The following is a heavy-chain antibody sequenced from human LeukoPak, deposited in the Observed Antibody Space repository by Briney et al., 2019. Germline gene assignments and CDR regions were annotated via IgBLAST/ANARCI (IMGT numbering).Heavy chain of an antibody. CDR1: GFTVSSNY. CDR3: ARDVTTVTTKSYYYYYMDV. V-gene: IGHV3-53*01. CDR2: IYSGGST. J-gene: IGHJ6*03. Sequence: GGSLRLSCAASGFTVSSNYMSWVRQAPGKGLEWVSVIYSGGSTYYADSVKGRFTISRDNSKNTLCLQMNSLRAEDTAVYYCARDVTTVTTKSYYYYYMDVWGKGTTVTVSS. D-gene: IGHD4-11*01.